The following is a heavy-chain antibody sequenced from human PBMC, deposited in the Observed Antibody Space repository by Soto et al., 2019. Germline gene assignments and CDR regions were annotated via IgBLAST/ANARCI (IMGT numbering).Heavy chain of an antibody. Sequence: SETLSLTCAVYGGSFSGYYWSWIRQPPGKGPEWIGEINHSGSTNYNPSLKSRVTISVDTSKNQFSLKLSSVTAADTAVYYCARAGYYYDSSAAPDYWGQGTLVTVSS. V-gene: IGHV4-34*01. J-gene: IGHJ4*02. CDR2: INHSGST. CDR3: ARAGYYYDSSAAPDY. D-gene: IGHD3-22*01. CDR1: GGSFSGYY.